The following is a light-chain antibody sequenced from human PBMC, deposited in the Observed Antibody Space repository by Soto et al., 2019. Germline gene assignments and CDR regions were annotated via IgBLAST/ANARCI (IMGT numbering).Light chain of an antibody. Sequence: DIQMTQSPCTLSASVGDRVTITCRASQNINSWLAWYQQKPGKAPKLLIYEASSLEKGVPARFGGSGSGTEFTLTISSLQPDDFAAYYCQQYNVYSWTFGQGTKVDIK. CDR2: EAS. V-gene: IGKV1-5*03. CDR1: QNINSW. CDR3: QQYNVYSWT. J-gene: IGKJ1*01.